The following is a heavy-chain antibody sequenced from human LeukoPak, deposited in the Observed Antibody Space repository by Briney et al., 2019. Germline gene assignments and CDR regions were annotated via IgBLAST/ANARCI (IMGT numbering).Heavy chain of an antibody. Sequence: SVKVSCKASGGTFSSYAISWVRQAPGQGLEWMGGIIPIFGTANYAQKFQGRVTITADESTSTAYMELSSLRSEDTAVYYCARDLGPGRINWYSDLWGRGTLVTVSS. CDR1: GGTFSSYA. V-gene: IGHV1-69*01. J-gene: IGHJ2*01. D-gene: IGHD3-16*01. CDR3: ARDLGPGRINWYSDL. CDR2: IIPIFGTA.